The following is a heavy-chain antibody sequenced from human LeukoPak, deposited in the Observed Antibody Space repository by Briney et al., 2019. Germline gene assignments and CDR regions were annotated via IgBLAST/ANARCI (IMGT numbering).Heavy chain of an antibody. CDR2: INPSGGST. J-gene: IGHJ3*02. D-gene: IGHD3-9*01. V-gene: IGHV1-46*01. CDR1: GYTFMSYY. Sequence: ASVKVSCKASGYTFMSYYMHWVRQAPGQGLEWMGIINPSGGSTSYAQRFQGRVTMTRDTSTSTVYMELSSLRAEDTAVYYCARDPRYPTPSVAFDIWGQGAMVTVSS. CDR3: ARDPRYPTPSVAFDI.